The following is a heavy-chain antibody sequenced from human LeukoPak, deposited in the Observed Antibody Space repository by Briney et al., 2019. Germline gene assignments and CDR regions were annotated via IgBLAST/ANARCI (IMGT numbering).Heavy chain of an antibody. CDR2: IYYSGST. CDR3: ARVLVVAAKSSFDY. CDR1: GGSISSGGYY. Sequence: SETLSLTCTVSGGSISSGGYYWSWIRQHPGKGLEWIGYIYYSGSTYYNPSLKSRVTISVDTSKNQFSLKLTSVTAADTAVYYCARVLVVAAKSSFDYWGQGTLVTVSS. D-gene: IGHD2-15*01. J-gene: IGHJ4*02. V-gene: IGHV4-31*03.